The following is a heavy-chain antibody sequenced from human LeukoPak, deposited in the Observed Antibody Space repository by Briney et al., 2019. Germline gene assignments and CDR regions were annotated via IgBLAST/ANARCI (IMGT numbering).Heavy chain of an antibody. CDR1: GYAFRTYG. CDR3: ARSTQLPSEYFNGMDV. CDR2: ISVYNDDT. J-gene: IGHJ6*02. Sequence: ASVKVSCKASGYAFRTYGVSWVRQAVGQGLEWMGWISVYNDDTHYAQKFQGRLSMTTDTSRSTVYMELRSLRSDDTAVYFCARSTQLPSEYFNGMDVWGQGTTVTVSS. V-gene: IGHV1-18*01. D-gene: IGHD5-24*01.